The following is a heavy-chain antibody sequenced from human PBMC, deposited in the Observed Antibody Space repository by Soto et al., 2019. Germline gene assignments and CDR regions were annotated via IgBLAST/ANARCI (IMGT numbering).Heavy chain of an antibody. CDR1: GYTFTSYY. J-gene: IGHJ5*02. CDR3: ARLFVKSFDP. CDR2: IDPSGVTT. V-gene: IGHV1-46*01. Sequence: QEQLVQSGAEVKKPGASVKVSCKASGYTFTSYYIHWVRQVPGQGLEWMGMIDPSGVTTKSAQKVQGRFTLTKDTSTSTVYMELSSLTTEDTAVYYCARLFVKSFDPWGQGTLVTVSS.